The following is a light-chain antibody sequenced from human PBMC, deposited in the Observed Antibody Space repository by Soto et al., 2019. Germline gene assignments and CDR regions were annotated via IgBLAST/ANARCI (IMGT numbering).Light chain of an antibody. V-gene: IGKV1-39*01. CDR2: GAS. CDR1: KYVDTY. J-gene: IGKJ1*01. Sequence: DIQMTQSASALSESVGNRVTITRRSSKYVDTYVNWYQQKPGKAPKLLIYGASSLQSGVPSSFSRFGSWTDFTLTISSLQPEDAATYYCQQSYRTPRAFGQGTKVE. CDR3: QQSYRTPRA.